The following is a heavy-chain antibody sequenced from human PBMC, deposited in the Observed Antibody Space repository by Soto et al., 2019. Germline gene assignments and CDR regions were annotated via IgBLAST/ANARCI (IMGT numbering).Heavy chain of an antibody. CDR1: GFTFSSYS. CDR2: ISSSSSTI. Sequence: EVQLVESGGGLVQPGGSLRLSCAASGFTFSSYSMNWVRQAPGKGLEWVSYISSSSSTIYYADSVKGRFTISRDNAKNSLYLQRNSLRAEDTAVYYCARDYGDYVHYYGMDVWGQGTTVTVSS. CDR3: ARDYGDYVHYYGMDV. J-gene: IGHJ6*02. V-gene: IGHV3-48*01. D-gene: IGHD4-17*01.